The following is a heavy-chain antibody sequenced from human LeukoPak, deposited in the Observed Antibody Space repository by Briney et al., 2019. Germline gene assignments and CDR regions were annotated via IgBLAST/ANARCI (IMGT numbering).Heavy chain of an antibody. CDR1: GFTFITYS. V-gene: IGHV3-48*02. Sequence: GGSLRLSCAASGFTFITYSMNWVREAPGKGREGVSYISDSSNTKYYADSVKVRFTISRDNAKNSLYLQMNSLRDEDTAVYYCARDLFQWALGAYWGQGPLVTVSS. CDR3: ARDLFQWALGAY. J-gene: IGHJ4*02. CDR2: ISDSSNTK. D-gene: IGHD2/OR15-2a*01.